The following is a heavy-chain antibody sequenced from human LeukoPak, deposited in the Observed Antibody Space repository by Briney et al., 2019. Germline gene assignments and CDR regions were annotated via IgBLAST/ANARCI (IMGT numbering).Heavy chain of an antibody. D-gene: IGHD3-22*01. CDR3: AREGYDSSGSIEYFQH. Sequence: ASVKVSCKASGYTFTGYYMHWVRQAPGQGLEWMGGIIPIFGTANYAQKFQGRVTITADESTSTAYMELSSLRSEDTAVYYCAREGYDSSGSIEYFQHWGQGTLVTVSS. V-gene: IGHV1-69*13. CDR2: IIPIFGTA. CDR1: GYTFTGYY. J-gene: IGHJ1*01.